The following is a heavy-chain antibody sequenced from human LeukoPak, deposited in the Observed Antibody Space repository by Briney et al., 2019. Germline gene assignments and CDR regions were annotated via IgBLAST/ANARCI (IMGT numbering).Heavy chain of an antibody. CDR1: GGTFSSYA. Sequence: SVKVSCKASGGTFSSYAISWVRQAPGQGLEWMGRIIPIFGTANYAQKFQGRVTITTDESTSTAYMELSSLRSEDTAVYYCAKDLHNWNGGGYFGYCGQGTLVTVSS. V-gene: IGHV1-69*05. CDR2: IIPIFGTA. CDR3: AKDLHNWNGGGYFGY. D-gene: IGHD1-20*01. J-gene: IGHJ4*02.